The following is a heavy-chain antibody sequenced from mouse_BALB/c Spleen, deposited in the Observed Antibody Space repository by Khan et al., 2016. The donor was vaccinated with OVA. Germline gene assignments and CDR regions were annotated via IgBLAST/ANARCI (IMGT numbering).Heavy chain of an antibody. J-gene: IGHJ2*01. CDR1: GYTFTDYA. V-gene: IGHV1S137*01. CDR2: ISTYSGNT. D-gene: IGHD2-3*01. Sequence: QVQLQQSGPELVRPGVSVKMSCKGSGYTFTDYAMYWVKQSHAKSLEWIGLISTYSGNTNYNQKFKDKATMTVDKSSSTAYMELARFTSEDSAIYYCARPAYDGYYDYWGQGTTLTVSS. CDR3: ARPAYDGYYDY.